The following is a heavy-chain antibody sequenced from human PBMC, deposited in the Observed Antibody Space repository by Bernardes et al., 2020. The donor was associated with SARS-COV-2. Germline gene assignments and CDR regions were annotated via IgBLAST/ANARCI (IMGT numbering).Heavy chain of an antibody. CDR1: GLSFISHA. D-gene: IGHD2-21*02. CDR3: VQGKGPDCGGCCYSRVFDY. J-gene: IGHJ4*02. Sequence: SMRLSCAASGLSFISHAMSWVRHAPGQGREWVSVISGGCDLTEYADSVKGRFTISRDNAKNTLYLQMNTLRDEDTAVYYCVQGKGPDCGGCCYSRVFDYWGQGTLVTVSS. V-gene: IGHV3-23*01. CDR2: ISGGCDLT.